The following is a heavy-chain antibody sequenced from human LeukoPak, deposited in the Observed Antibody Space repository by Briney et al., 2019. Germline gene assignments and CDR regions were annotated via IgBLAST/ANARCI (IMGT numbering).Heavy chain of an antibody. Sequence: GGSLRLSCTTSGFTFSDYAMSWVRQAPGKGLEWVAFIRSKTYAGTTEYAASVRGRFTFSRDDSKSIAYLQMNSLKTEDTAVYYCTRGTYSSSWYHAFDIWGQGTMVTVSS. CDR2: IRSKTYAGTT. V-gene: IGHV3-49*04. J-gene: IGHJ3*02. CDR3: TRGTYSSSWYHAFDI. D-gene: IGHD6-13*01. CDR1: GFTFSDYA.